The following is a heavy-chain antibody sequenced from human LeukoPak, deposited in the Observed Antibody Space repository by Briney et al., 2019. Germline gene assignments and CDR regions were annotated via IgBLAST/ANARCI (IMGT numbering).Heavy chain of an antibody. CDR1: GFTFSNAW. Sequence: GGALRLSCAASGFTFSNAWMSWGRQAPGEGVGWVGRIKSKTDGGTTDYAAPVKGRFTISRDDSKNTLYLQMNSLKTEDTAVYYCTTHSSLDYWGQGTLVTVSS. CDR2: IKSKTDGGTT. D-gene: IGHD3-22*01. CDR3: TTHSSLDY. V-gene: IGHV3-15*01. J-gene: IGHJ4*02.